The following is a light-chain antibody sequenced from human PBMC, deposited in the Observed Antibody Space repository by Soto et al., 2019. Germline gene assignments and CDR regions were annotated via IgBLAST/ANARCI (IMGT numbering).Light chain of an antibody. CDR2: DAS. CDR1: QSVSSY. V-gene: IGKV3-20*01. CDR3: QQYGSSGT. Sequence: EIVLTHSPDTLSLSPCERATLSFRASQSVSSYLAWYQQKPGQAPRLLIYDASNRATGIPDRFSGSGSGTDFTLTISRLEPEDFAVYYCQQYGSSGTFGQGTKVDIK. J-gene: IGKJ1*01.